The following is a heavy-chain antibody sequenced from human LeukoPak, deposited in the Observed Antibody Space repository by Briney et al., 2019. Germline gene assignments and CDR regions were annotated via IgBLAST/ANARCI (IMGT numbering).Heavy chain of an antibody. CDR1: GGSISSYY. CDR3: ARGIFGVVNPDY. J-gene: IGHJ4*02. Sequence: SETLSLTCTVSGGSISSYYWSWIRQPPGKGLEWIGYIYYSGSTNYNPSLKGRVTISVDTSKNQFSLKLSSVTAADTAVYYCARGIFGVVNPDYWGQGTLVTVSS. D-gene: IGHD3-3*01. CDR2: IYYSGST. V-gene: IGHV4-59*01.